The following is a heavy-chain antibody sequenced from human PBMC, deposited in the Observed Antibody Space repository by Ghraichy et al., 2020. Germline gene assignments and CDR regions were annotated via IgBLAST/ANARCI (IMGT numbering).Heavy chain of an antibody. Sequence: GGSLRLSCAASGFTFSSYSMDWVRQAPGKGLEWVSSITSSSKYIYYAGSVKGRFTISRDNAKNSLYLQMNSLRAEDTALYYCARGWDYGWYFYYGMDVWGLGTTVTVSS. V-gene: IGHV3-21*01. CDR2: ITSSSKYI. CDR1: GFTFSSYS. J-gene: IGHJ6*02. D-gene: IGHD3-10*01. CDR3: ARGWDYGWYFYYGMDV.